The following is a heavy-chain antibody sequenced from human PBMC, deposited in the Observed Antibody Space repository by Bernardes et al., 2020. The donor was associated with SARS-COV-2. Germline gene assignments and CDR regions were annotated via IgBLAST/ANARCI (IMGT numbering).Heavy chain of an antibody. V-gene: IGHV4-34*01. J-gene: IGHJ5*02. D-gene: IGHD6-6*01. CDR2: IDHSGST. Sequence: SETLSLTCAVDGGSFSGYYWSWIRQPPGMGLEWIGQIDHSGSTNYNPSLNSRVTISIDTSKSQFSLELTSVTAADTAVYYCARAKLVRGWFDPWGQGTLVTVSS. CDR1: GGSFSGYY. CDR3: ARAKLVRGWFDP.